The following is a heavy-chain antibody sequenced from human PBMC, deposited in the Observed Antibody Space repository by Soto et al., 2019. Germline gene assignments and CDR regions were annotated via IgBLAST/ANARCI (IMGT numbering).Heavy chain of an antibody. J-gene: IGHJ4*02. CDR2: ISYDGSNK. CDR1: GFTFSSYG. Sequence: QVQLVESGGGVVQPGRSLRLSCAASGFTFSSYGMHWVRQAPGKGLEWVSDISYDGSNKYYADSVKGRFTISRDTSNNMLYLQMNNLSAEVSAGYYCAKAGYPGYCTNAVCYFYHKAYGYLDYWGQGTLVTVSA. V-gene: IGHV3-30*18. D-gene: IGHD2-8*01. CDR3: AKAGYPGYCTNAVCYFYHKAYGYLDY.